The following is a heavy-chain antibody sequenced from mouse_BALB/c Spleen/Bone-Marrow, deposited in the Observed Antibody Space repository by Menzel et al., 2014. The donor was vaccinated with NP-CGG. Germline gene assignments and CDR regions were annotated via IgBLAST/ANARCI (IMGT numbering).Heavy chain of an antibody. J-gene: IGHJ4*01. CDR2: IYPGDGDT. V-gene: IGHV1-80*01. Sequence: QVHVKQSGAELVRPGSSVKISCKASGYAFSNYWMNWVKQRPGQGLEWIGQIYPGDGDTNYNGKFKGKATLTADKSSSTAYMQLSSLTSEESAVFLCGRREGSTYSYAMDYWGQGPSATVSS. CDR1: GYAFSNYW. D-gene: IGHD1-1*01. CDR3: GRREGSTYSYAMDY.